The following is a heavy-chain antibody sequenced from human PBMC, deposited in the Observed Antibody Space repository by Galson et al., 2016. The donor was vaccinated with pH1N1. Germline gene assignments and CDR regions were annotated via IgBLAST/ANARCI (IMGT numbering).Heavy chain of an antibody. D-gene: IGHD6-25*01. V-gene: IGHV1-69*10. J-gene: IGHJ4*02. CDR3: ARMSSGYNTIDS. Sequence: SVKVSCKASRDTFINYAFSWVRQAPGKGLEWMGGIIPILGAPNYAQNFQGRVTNSTDKSTTTAYMELTGLTSGDTAIYYCARMSSGYNTIDSWGQGTLITVSS. CDR2: IIPILGAP. CDR1: RDTFINYA.